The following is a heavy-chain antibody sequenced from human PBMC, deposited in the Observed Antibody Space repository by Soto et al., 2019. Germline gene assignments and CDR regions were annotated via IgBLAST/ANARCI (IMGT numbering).Heavy chain of an antibody. J-gene: IGHJ4*02. CDR1: GGSISSDGYF. D-gene: IGHD2-8*02. V-gene: IGHV4-30-2*01. Sequence: PSETLSLTCAVSGGSISSDGYFWSWIRQPPGKGLEWIGYIYHSGSTYYNPSLKSRVTISMDRSKNQFSLKLSSVTAADTAVYYCARDKITGLFDYWGQGTLVTVSS. CDR2: IYHSGST. CDR3: ARDKITGLFDY.